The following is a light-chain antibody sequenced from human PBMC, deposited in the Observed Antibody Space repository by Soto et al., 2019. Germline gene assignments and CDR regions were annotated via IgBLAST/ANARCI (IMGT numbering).Light chain of an antibody. J-gene: IGKJ2*01. CDR1: QSVSSY. Sequence: EIVLTQSPATLSLSPGERATLSCRASQSVSSYLAWYQQKPGQAPRLLIYDASNRATGIPARFSGSGSGTDFTLTISSPEPEDVAVYYCQQRSNWPRTFGQGTKLKIK. CDR3: QQRSNWPRT. CDR2: DAS. V-gene: IGKV3-11*01.